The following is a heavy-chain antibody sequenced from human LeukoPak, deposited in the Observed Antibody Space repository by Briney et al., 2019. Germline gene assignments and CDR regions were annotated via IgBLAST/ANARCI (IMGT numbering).Heavy chain of an antibody. J-gene: IGHJ5*02. CDR1: GGSFSGYY. CDR3: ARVRYCSSTSCP. V-gene: IGHV4-34*01. D-gene: IGHD2-2*01. CDR2: INHSGST. Sequence: NASETLSLTCAVYGGSFSGYYWSWIRQPPGKGLEWIGEINHSGSTNYNPSLKSRVTISVDTSKNQFSLKLSSVTAADTAVYYCARVRYCSSTSCPWGQGTLVTVPS.